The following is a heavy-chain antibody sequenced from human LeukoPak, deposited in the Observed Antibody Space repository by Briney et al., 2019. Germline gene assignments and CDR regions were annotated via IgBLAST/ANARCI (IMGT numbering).Heavy chain of an antibody. CDR2: ISYDGSNK. J-gene: IGHJ5*02. CDR3: ARDYSLEDYDFWSGYSAENWFGP. V-gene: IGHV3-30*01. CDR1: GFTISSYA. D-gene: IGHD3-3*01. Sequence: QTGGSLRLSCAASGFTISSYAMHWVRQAPGKGLEWVAVISYDGSNKYYADSVKGRFTISRDNSKNTLYLQMNSLRAEDTAVYYCARDYSLEDYDFWSGYSAENWFGPWGQGTLVTVSS.